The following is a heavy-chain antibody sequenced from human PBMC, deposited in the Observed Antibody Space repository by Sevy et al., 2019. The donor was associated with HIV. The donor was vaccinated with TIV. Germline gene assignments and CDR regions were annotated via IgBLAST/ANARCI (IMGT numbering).Heavy chain of an antibody. CDR3: ARVKGAYSSGYYGMDV. V-gene: IGHV3-30-3*01. J-gene: IGHJ6*02. Sequence: GGSLRLSCAASGFTFSRYAMHWVRQAPGKGLEWLAVISYDGSTKYYTDSVKGRFTISRDNSKNTLYLQMKSLKVEDTAVYYCARVKGAYSSGYYGMDVWGQGTTVTVSS. CDR1: GFTFSRYA. D-gene: IGHD5-18*01. CDR2: ISYDGSTK.